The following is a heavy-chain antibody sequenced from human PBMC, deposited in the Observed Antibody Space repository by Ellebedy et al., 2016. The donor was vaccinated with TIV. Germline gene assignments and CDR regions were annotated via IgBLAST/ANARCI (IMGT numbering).Heavy chain of an antibody. V-gene: IGHV1-2*02. J-gene: IGHJ4*02. CDR1: RYTFTGYY. CDR3: ARDGIAVAGPGFDY. CDR2: INPNSGGT. Sequence: ASVKVSXKASRYTFTGYYMHWVRQAPGQGLEWMGWINPNSGGTNYAQKFQGRVTMTRDTSISTAYMELSRLRSDDTAVYYCARDGIAVAGPGFDYWGQGTLVTVSS. D-gene: IGHD6-19*01.